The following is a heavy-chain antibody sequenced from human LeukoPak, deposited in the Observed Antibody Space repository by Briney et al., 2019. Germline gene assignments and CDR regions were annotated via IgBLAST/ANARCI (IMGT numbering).Heavy chain of an antibody. CDR1: GFTFSSYA. J-gene: IGHJ5*02. Sequence: GGSLRLSCAASGFTFSSYAMHWVRQAPGKGLEWVAVISYDGSNKYYADSVKGRFTISRDNSKNTLYLQMNSLRAEDTAVYYCARVRGSGSYLTNWFDPWGQGTLVTVSS. V-gene: IGHV3-30*04. CDR2: ISYDGSNK. D-gene: IGHD1-26*01. CDR3: ARVRGSGSYLTNWFDP.